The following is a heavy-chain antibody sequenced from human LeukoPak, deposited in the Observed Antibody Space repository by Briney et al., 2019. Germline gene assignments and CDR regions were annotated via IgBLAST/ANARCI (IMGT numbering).Heavy chain of an antibody. D-gene: IGHD6-13*01. V-gene: IGHV3-21*01. CDR1: GFTFSSYA. CDR2: ISSSSSYI. CDR3: ARDARIAAAGIPRYYFDY. J-gene: IGHJ4*02. Sequence: PGGSLRLSCAASGFTFSSYAMNWVRQAPGKGLEWVSSISSSSSYIYYADSVKGRFTISRDNAKNSLYLQMNSLRAEDTAVYYCARDARIAAAGIPRYYFDYWGQGTQVIVSS.